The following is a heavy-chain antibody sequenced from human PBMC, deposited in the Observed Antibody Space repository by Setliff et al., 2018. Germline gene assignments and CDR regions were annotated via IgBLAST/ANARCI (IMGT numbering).Heavy chain of an antibody. CDR3: ARRDGRSGYLGFDL. V-gene: IGHV1-2*06. Sequence: ASVKVSCKASGYTFTSYGISWVRQAPGQGLEWMGRINPNSGGTNYAQKFQGRVTMTRDTSISTVYMELSLLTSDDTAVYFCARRDGRSGYLGFDLWGHGSLVTVSS. CDR1: GYTFTSYG. D-gene: IGHD3-22*01. CDR2: INPNSGGT. J-gene: IGHJ4*01.